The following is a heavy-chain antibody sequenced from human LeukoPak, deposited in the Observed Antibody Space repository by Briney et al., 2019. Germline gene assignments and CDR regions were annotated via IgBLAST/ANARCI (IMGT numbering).Heavy chain of an antibody. CDR1: GSTFSSYG. D-gene: IGHD3-22*01. CDR2: IWYDGSNK. V-gene: IGHV3-33*01. Sequence: GGSLRLSCAASGSTFSSYGMHWVRQAPGKGLEWVAVIWYDGSNKYYADSVKGRFTISRDNSKNTLYLQMNSLRAEDTAVYYCARDRDYYDSSGYYYYGMDVWGQGTTVTVSS. CDR3: ARDRDYYDSSGYYYYGMDV. J-gene: IGHJ6*02.